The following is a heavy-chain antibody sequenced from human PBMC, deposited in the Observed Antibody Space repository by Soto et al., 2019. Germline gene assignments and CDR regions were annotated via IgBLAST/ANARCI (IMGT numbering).Heavy chain of an antibody. V-gene: IGHV4-59*08. J-gene: IGHJ6*03. D-gene: IGHD3-3*01. CDR3: ARNGNDAYYDFWSGYPKYYYYMDV. CDR2: IYYSGST. Sequence: PSETLSLTGTVSGGSISSYYWSWIRQPPGKGLEGIGYIYYSGSTNYNPSLKSRVTISVDTSKNQFSLKLSSVTAADTAVYYCARNGNDAYYDFWSGYPKYYYYMDVWGKGTTVTVSS. CDR1: GGSISSYY.